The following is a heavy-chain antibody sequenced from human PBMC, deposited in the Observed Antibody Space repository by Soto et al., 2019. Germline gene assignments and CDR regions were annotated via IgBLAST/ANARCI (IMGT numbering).Heavy chain of an antibody. Sequence: PGESLKISCKGSGYSFTSYWIGWVRQMPGKGLEWMGIIYPGDSDTRYSPSFQGQVTISADKSISTAYLQWSSLKASDTAMYYCARSRIQLWLNHYYYYGMDVWGQGTTVTVSS. CDR3: ARSRIQLWLNHYYYYGMDV. CDR2: IYPGDSDT. J-gene: IGHJ6*02. CDR1: GYSFTSYW. D-gene: IGHD5-18*01. V-gene: IGHV5-51*01.